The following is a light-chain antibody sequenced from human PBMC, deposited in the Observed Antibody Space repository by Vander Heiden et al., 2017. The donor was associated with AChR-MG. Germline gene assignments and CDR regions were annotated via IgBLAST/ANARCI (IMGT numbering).Light chain of an antibody. V-gene: IGLV8-61*01. Sequence: QTVVTQEPSFSVSPGGTVTLTCRLSSGSVSTNYYPSWYQQTPGQAPRTLIYNTNTRSSGVPDRFSGSILGNKAALTITGAQADDESDYYGVLYMGSGTVVVGGGTKLTVL. CDR1: SGSVSTNYY. J-gene: IGLJ2*01. CDR3: VLYMGSGTVV. CDR2: NTN.